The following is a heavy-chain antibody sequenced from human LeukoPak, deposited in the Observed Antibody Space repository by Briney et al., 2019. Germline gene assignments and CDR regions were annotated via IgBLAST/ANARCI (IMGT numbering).Heavy chain of an antibody. J-gene: IGHJ4*02. CDR1: GYTFTGYY. CDR2: INPNSGGT. V-gene: IGHV1-2*06. CDR3: ARDHSDILTGYYLEY. D-gene: IGHD3-9*01. Sequence: ASVKVSCKASGYTFTGYYMHWVRQAPGQGLEWRGRINPNSGGTNYAQKFQGRVTMTRDTSISTAYMELSRLRSDDTAVYYCARDHSDILTGYYLEYWGQGTLVTVSS.